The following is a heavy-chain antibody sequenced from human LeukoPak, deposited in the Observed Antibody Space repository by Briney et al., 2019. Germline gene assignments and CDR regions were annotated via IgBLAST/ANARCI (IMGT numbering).Heavy chain of an antibody. CDR2: IFYSGST. CDR3: ARAAAGKWELLDYFDY. Sequence: SETLSLTCTVSGGSISNYYWSWIRQPPGKGLEWIGYIFYSGSTNYNPSLKSRVTISVDTSKSQFSLKLSSVTAADTAVYYCARAAAGKWELLDYFDYWGQGTLVTVSS. V-gene: IGHV4-59*01. CDR1: GGSISNYY. J-gene: IGHJ4*02. D-gene: IGHD1-26*01.